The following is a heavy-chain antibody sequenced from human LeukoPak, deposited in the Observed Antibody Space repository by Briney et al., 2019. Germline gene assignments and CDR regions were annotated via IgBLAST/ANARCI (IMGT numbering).Heavy chain of an antibody. CDR3: ARAQVGYNWFDP. Sequence: GGSLRLSCAASGFTVSNYTINWVRQPPGKGLEWVSSISRRSTYIYYADSVKGRFTISKDNAKDSLYLQMDSLRAEDTAVYYCARAQVGYNWFDPWGQGTLVTVSS. CDR1: GFTVSNYT. CDR2: ISRRSTYI. J-gene: IGHJ5*02. V-gene: IGHV3-21*01. D-gene: IGHD1-26*01.